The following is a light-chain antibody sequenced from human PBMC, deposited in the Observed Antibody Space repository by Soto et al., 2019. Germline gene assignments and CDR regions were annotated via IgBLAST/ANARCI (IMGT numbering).Light chain of an antibody. CDR1: QSVSSSY. V-gene: IGKV3-20*01. Sequence: EIVLTQSPGTLSLSPGERATLSCRASQSVSSSYLAWYQQKPGQAPRLLIYGASSRATGIPVRFSGSGSGTDFTLTISRLEPEDFAVYYCQQYGSWTFGQGTKVDIK. CDR2: GAS. CDR3: QQYGSWT. J-gene: IGKJ1*01.